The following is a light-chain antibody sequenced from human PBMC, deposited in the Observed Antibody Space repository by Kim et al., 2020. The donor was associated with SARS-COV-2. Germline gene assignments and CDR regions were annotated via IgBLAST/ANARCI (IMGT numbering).Light chain of an antibody. Sequence: DIQMTQSPSSLSASVGDRVTITCQASQDINHYLNWFQQKPGKAPKLLIYDASNLETGVPSRFSGSGSGTDFTFTIRSLQPEDIATYYCQQYESVQITFGGGTKVDIK. CDR1: QDINHY. J-gene: IGKJ4*01. V-gene: IGKV1-33*01. CDR2: DAS. CDR3: QQYESVQIT.